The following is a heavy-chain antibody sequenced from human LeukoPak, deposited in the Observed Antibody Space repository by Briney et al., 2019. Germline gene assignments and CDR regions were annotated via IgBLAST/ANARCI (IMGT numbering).Heavy chain of an antibody. V-gene: IGHV3-9*01. CDR1: GFTFDDYA. Sequence: QPGRSLRLSCAASGFTFDDYAMHWVRQAPGKGLEWVSGISWNSGSIGYADSVKGRFTISRDNAKNSLYLQMNSLRAEDTALYYCAKDVYLVENPRLLQDWGQGTLVTVSS. D-gene: IGHD3-22*01. J-gene: IGHJ4*02. CDR2: ISWNSGSI. CDR3: AKDVYLVENPRLLQD.